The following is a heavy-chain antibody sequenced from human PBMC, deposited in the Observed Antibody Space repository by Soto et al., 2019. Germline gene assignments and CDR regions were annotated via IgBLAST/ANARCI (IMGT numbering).Heavy chain of an antibody. D-gene: IGHD6-13*01. CDR3: ARYRSRHQCIDS. Sequence: SETLSLTCSVSGGSLNNFYWTWIRQPPGKGLEWIAHVSYAGVTKYNPSLQSRATISVDTSKSHFSLNLNSVSAADTAIYYCARYRSRHQCIDSWGQGTLVTVSS. J-gene: IGHJ4*02. CDR2: VSYAGVT. V-gene: IGHV4-59*12. CDR1: GGSLNNFY.